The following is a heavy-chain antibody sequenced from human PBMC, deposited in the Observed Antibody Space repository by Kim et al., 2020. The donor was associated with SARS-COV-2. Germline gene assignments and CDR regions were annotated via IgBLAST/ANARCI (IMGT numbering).Heavy chain of an antibody. Sequence: SETLSLTCTVSGGSINSYYWTWIRQPPGKGLEWIGYIYYSGSTNYNPSLKSRVTMSVYTAKNQFSLNLTSVTAADTAVYYCARFGSGSYVVFQHWGQGTL. CDR1: GGSINSYY. V-gene: IGHV4-59*13. CDR2: IYYSGST. D-gene: IGHD3-10*01. CDR3: ARFGSGSYVVFQH. J-gene: IGHJ1*01.